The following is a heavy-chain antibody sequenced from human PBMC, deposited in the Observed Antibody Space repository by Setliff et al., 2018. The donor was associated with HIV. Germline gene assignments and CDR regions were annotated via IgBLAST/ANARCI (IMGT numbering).Heavy chain of an antibody. CDR3: ARDLGATNRFDY. Sequence: PSETLSLTCAVYGGSFSDYSWNWIRQPPGKGLEWIGEINHSGSTNYNPSLKSRVAISVDTSKNQFSLRLSSVTAADTAVYYCARDLGATNRFDYWGQGILVTVSS. CDR2: INHSGST. V-gene: IGHV4-34*01. J-gene: IGHJ4*02. CDR1: GGSFSDYS. D-gene: IGHD1-26*01.